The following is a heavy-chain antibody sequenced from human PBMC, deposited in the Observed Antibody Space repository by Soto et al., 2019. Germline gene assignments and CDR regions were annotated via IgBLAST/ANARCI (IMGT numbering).Heavy chain of an antibody. D-gene: IGHD3-10*01. CDR2: MNPDSGNT. CDR1: GYTFSNYN. V-gene: IGHV1-8*01. J-gene: IGHJ6*03. CDR3: AREAASDPSFYYHYMDV. Sequence: QEQLVQSGAEVKKPGAPVKVSCKASGYTFSNYNINWVRQASGQGLEWMGWMNPDSGNTGYAEKFQGSVTMTRNSSISTAYMELSGLRSEDKAVYYCAREAASDPSFYYHYMDVWGKGTTVTVSS.